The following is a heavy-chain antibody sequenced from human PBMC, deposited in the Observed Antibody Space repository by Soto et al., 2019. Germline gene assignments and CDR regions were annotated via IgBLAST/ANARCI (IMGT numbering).Heavy chain of an antibody. CDR1: GFTFSSYA. J-gene: IGHJ6*02. CDR3: AKDGPSCCLYYYGMDV. Sequence: EVQLLESGGGLVQPGGSLRLSCAASGFTFSSYAMSWVRQAPGKGLEWVSAISGSGGSTYYADSVKGRFTISRDNSKNTLYLQMNSLRAEDTAVYYCAKDGPSCCLYYYGMDVWGQGTTVTVSS. D-gene: IGHD2-2*01. V-gene: IGHV3-23*01. CDR2: ISGSGGST.